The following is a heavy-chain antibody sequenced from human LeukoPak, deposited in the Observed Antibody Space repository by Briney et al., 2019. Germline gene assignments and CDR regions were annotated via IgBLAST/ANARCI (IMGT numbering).Heavy chain of an antibody. D-gene: IGHD4-23*01. CDR2: IYTSGST. CDR3: ARATRWVPFDY. Sequence: PSETLSLTCTVSGGSISSYYWSWIRQPAGKGLEWIGRIYTSGSTKYNPSLKSRVTISVDKSKNQFSLKLSSVTAADTAVYYCARATRWVPFDYWGQGTLVTVSS. J-gene: IGHJ4*02. V-gene: IGHV4-4*07. CDR1: GGSISSYY.